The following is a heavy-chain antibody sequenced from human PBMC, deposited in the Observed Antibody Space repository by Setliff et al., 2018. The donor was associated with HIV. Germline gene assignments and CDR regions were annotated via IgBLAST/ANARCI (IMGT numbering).Heavy chain of an antibody. CDR2: VSGSAFST. J-gene: IGHJ3*02. CDR1: GFAFSTYA. V-gene: IGHV3-23*01. CDR3: TKVGPTYNYDSSGYYRWGGFDI. D-gene: IGHD3-22*01. Sequence: PGGSLRLSCAASGFAFSTYAMSWVRQAPGKGLEWVSIVSGSAFSTYYADSVKGRFTISRDNSKNTLYLQMDSLRAEDTAIYYCTKVGPTYNYDSSGYYRWGGFDIWGQGTMVTVSS.